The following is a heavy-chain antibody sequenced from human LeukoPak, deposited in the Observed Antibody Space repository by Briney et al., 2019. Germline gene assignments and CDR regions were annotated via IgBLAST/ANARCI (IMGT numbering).Heavy chain of an antibody. V-gene: IGHV1-46*01. D-gene: IGHD3-10*01. CDR3: AGRFGEFLDAFDI. J-gene: IGHJ3*02. CDR1: GYTFTSYY. Sequence: ASVKVSRKASGYTFTSYYMHWVRQAPGQGLEWMGIINPSGGSTSYAQKFQGRVTMTRDMSTSTVYMELSSLRSEDTAVYYCAGRFGEFLDAFDIWGQGTMVTVSS. CDR2: INPSGGST.